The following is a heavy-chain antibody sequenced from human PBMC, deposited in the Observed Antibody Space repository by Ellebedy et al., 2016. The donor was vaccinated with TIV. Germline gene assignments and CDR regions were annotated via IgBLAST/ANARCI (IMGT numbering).Heavy chain of an antibody. J-gene: IGHJ3*02. CDR2: IDPSDSYT. D-gene: IGHD2-15*01. CDR1: GYRFARYW. V-gene: IGHV5-10-1*01. CDR3: ARHEFCSGGSCYPNDAFDI. Sequence: KVSCKGSGYRFARYWISWVRQMPGKGLEWMGRIDPSDSYTKYSPSFQGHVTISADRSIDTAYLQWSSLKASDTAMYYCARHEFCSGGSCYPNDAFDIWGQGTMVTVSS.